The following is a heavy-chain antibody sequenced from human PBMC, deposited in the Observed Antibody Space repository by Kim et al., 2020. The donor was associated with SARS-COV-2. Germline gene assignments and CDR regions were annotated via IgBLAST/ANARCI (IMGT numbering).Heavy chain of an antibody. V-gene: IGHV1-69*04. D-gene: IGHD4-17*01. Sequence: YAQKFKGRVTITADKSTSTAYMELSSLRSEDTAVYYCAREAALRSPFDYWGQGTLVTVSS. CDR3: AREAALRSPFDY. J-gene: IGHJ4*02.